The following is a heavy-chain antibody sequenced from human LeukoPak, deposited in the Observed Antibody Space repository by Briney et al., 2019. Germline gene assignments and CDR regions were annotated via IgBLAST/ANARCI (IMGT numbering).Heavy chain of an antibody. CDR3: ARDTIAARPYYYYYMDV. CDR1: GFTVSSNY. Sequence: PGGSLRLSCAASGFTVSSNYMSWVRQAPGKGLEWVSVIYSGGSTYYSDSVKGRFTISRDNSKNTLYLQMNSLRAEDTAVYYCARDTIAARPYYYYYMDVWGKGTTVTVSS. D-gene: IGHD6-6*01. V-gene: IGHV3-66*02. CDR2: IYSGGST. J-gene: IGHJ6*03.